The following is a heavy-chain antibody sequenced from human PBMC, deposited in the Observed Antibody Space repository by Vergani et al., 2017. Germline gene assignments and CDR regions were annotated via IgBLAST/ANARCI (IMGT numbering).Heavy chain of an antibody. D-gene: IGHD3-10*01. CDR1: GGTFSSYA. V-gene: IGHV1-69*18. Sequence: QVQLVQSGAEVKKPGSSVKVSCKASGGTFSSYAISWVRQAPGQGLEWMGRIIPIFGTANYAQKFQGRVTITADESTSTAYMELSSLRSEDTAVYYCAGDWHDVSSGWPLPMGFDPWGQGTLVTVSS. CDR2: IIPIFGTA. CDR3: AGDWHDVSSGWPLPMGFDP. J-gene: IGHJ5*02.